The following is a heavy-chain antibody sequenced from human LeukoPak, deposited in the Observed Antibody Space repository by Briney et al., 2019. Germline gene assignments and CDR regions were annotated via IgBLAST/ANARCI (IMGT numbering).Heavy chain of an antibody. V-gene: IGHV4-59*08. Sequence: SETLSLSCTVSGGSISSYYWSWVRQPPGKGLGWIVYIYVRGGTTYNPSLKSRVDTSVATSTKRFSLKLSSVAAADTAVYYCARHCSGGSCYPGYYYYGMDVWGQGTTVTVSS. D-gene: IGHD2-15*01. CDR2: IYVRGGT. J-gene: IGHJ6*02. CDR3: ARHCSGGSCYPGYYYYGMDV. CDR1: GGSISSYY.